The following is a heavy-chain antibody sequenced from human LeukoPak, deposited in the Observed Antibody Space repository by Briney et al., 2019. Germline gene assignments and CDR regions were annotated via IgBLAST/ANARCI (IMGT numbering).Heavy chain of an antibody. CDR3: ARAGNTRFDY. J-gene: IGHJ4*02. CDR2: ISGSDGST. D-gene: IGHD2/OR15-2a*01. V-gene: IGHV3-23*01. Sequence: GGSLRLSCAASGFTFSFYTMSWVRQAPGKGLEWVSSISGSDGSTYYADSVKGRFTISRDNSKNTLYLQMNSLRAEDTAVYYCARAGNTRFDYWGQGTLVTVSS. CDR1: GFTFSFYT.